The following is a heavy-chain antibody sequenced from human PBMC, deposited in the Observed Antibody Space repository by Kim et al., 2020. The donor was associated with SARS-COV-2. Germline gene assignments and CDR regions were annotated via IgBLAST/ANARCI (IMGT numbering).Heavy chain of an antibody. CDR2: IKQDGSEK. Sequence: GGSLRLSCAASGFTFSSYWMSWVRQAPGKGLEWVANIKQDGSEKYYVDSVKGRFTISRDNAKNSLYLQMNSLRAEDTAVYYCARDSAFNSGSYYDYYYGMDVWGQGTTVTVSS. J-gene: IGHJ6*02. D-gene: IGHD1-26*01. CDR1: GFTFSSYW. V-gene: IGHV3-7*01. CDR3: ARDSAFNSGSYYDYYYGMDV.